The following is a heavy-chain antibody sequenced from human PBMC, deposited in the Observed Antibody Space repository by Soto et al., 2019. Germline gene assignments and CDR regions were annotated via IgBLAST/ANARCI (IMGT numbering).Heavy chain of an antibody. Sequence: QVQLVQSGVEVKKPGSSVRVSCKASGDTFKNSVISWVRQAPGQGLEWLGGTIPLCGTTDYAQEFQGRLTITTDESTTTAYMEVSRLTSEDTAVYYCVAELDFGKLSVVWGQGTTVIVSS. CDR2: TIPLCGTT. J-gene: IGHJ6*02. CDR3: VAELDFGKLSVV. D-gene: IGHD3-10*01. CDR1: GDTFKNSV. V-gene: IGHV1-69*01.